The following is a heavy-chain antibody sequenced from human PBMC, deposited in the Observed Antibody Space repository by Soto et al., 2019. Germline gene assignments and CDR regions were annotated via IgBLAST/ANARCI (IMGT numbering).Heavy chain of an antibody. CDR2: INPNSGGT. Sequence: QVQLVQSGAEVKKPGASVKVSCKASGYTFTGYYMHWVRQAPGQGLEWMGWINPNSGGTNYAQKFQGWVTMTRDTSSSTAYMELSRLRSDDTAVYYCARDSGGWKWYFDLWGRGTLVTVSS. J-gene: IGHJ2*01. CDR3: ARDSGGWKWYFDL. D-gene: IGHD3-16*01. V-gene: IGHV1-2*04. CDR1: GYTFTGYY.